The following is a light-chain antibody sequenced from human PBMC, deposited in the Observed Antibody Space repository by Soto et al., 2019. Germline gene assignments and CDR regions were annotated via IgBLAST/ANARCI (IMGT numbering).Light chain of an antibody. CDR1: SNDVGRYNY. J-gene: IGLJ1*01. CDR2: EVS. Sequence: QSALTQPPSASGSPGQSVTISCTGTSNDVGRYNYISWYQQRPGKAPKLIIYEVSKRPSGVPDRLSGFKYGNTASLTVSGLQAEDEADYYCSSYAGNSRYVFGTGTKVTVL. CDR3: SSYAGNSRYV. V-gene: IGLV2-8*01.